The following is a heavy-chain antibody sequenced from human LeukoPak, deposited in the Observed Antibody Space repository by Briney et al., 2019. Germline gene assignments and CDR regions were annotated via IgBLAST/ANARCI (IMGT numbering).Heavy chain of an antibody. CDR2: VYHSGST. D-gene: IGHD3-9*01. CDR3: ARNRYDILTGYSDDYYYYYMDV. J-gene: IGHJ6*03. Sequence: SGTLSLTCAVSGGSISSSYWWSWVRQPPGKGLEWIGEVYHSGSTNYSPSLKSRVTISVDTSKNQFSLKLSSVTAADTAVYYCARNRYDILTGYSDDYYYYYMDVWGKGTTVTISS. V-gene: IGHV4-4*02. CDR1: GGSISSSYW.